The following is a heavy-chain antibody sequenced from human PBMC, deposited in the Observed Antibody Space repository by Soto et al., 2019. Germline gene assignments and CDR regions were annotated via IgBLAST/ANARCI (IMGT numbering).Heavy chain of an antibody. V-gene: IGHV1-18*01. J-gene: IGHJ4*02. CDR1: GYTFTTYG. D-gene: IGHD6-19*01. CDR3: ARDPVAGTYFDY. CDR2: INAYNGNT. Sequence: QVQLVQSGAEVKKPGASVKVSCKASGYTFTTYGISWVRQAPGQGLEWMGWINAYNGNTNYAQKLQGRVTMTTDTATSTDYMELRILRSDDTAVYYCARDPVAGTYFDYWGQGTLVTVSS.